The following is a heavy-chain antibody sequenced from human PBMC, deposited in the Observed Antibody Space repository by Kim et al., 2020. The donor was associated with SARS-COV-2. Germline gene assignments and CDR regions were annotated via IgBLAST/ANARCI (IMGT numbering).Heavy chain of an antibody. CDR3: ARDWWVNYYGLGSYHYYYSSGIDV. V-gene: IGHV3-21*04. D-gene: IGHD3-10*01. J-gene: IGHJ6*04. CDR1: GFTFSSYS. Sequence: GGSLRLSCAASGFTFSSYSMNWVRQAPGKGLEWVSSISSSSSYIYYADSVKGRFTISRDNAKNSLYLQMNSLRAEDTAVYYCARDWWVNYYGLGSYHYYYSSGIDVSGEGTPVTASS. CDR2: ISSSSSYI.